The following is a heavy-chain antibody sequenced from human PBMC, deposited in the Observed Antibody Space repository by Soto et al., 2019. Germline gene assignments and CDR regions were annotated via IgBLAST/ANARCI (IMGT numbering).Heavy chain of an antibody. V-gene: IGHV4-59*01. CDR2: IYCSGST. CDR3: ARVSQQLGNYYYYGMDV. D-gene: IGHD6-13*01. CDR1: GGSISSYY. Sequence: PSETLSLTCTVSGGSISSYYWSWIRQPPGKGLEWIGYIYCSGSTNYNPSLKSRVTISVDTSKNQFSLKLSSVTAADTAVYYCARVSQQLGNYYYYGMDVWGQGTTVTVSS. J-gene: IGHJ6*02.